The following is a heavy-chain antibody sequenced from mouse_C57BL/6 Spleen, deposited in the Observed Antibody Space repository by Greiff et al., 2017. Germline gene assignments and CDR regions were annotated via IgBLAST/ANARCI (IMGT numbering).Heavy chain of an antibody. Sequence: EVKLVESGEGLVKPGGSLKLSCAASGFTFSSYAMSWVRQTPEKRLEWVAYISSGGDYIYYADTVKGRFTISRDNARNTLYLQMSSLKSEDTAMYYCTREPDLPYAKYDWGQGTSVTVAS. CDR3: TREPDLPYAKYD. CDR1: GFTFSSYA. CDR2: ISSGGDYI. V-gene: IGHV5-9-1*02. J-gene: IGHJ4*01.